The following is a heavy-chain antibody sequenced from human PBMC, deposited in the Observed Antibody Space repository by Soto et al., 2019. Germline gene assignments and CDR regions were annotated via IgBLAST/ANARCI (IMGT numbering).Heavy chain of an antibody. D-gene: IGHD6-19*01. Sequence: GGSLRLSCAASGFTFSSYGMHWVRQAPGKGLERVAVISYDGSNKYYADSVKGRFTISRDNSKNTLYLQMNSLRAEDTAVYYCAKDRGSGWYLGHYFDYWGQGTLVTVSS. V-gene: IGHV3-30*18. CDR3: AKDRGSGWYLGHYFDY. J-gene: IGHJ4*02. CDR1: GFTFSSYG. CDR2: ISYDGSNK.